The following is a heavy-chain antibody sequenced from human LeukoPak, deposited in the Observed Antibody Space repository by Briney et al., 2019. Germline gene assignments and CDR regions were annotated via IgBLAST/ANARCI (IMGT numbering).Heavy chain of an antibody. CDR1: GGSISSGSYY. CDR3: VSFSSVGVTARAFDI. Sequence: SQTLSLTCTVSGGSISSGSYYWSWIRQPAGKGLEWIGRIYTSGSTNYNPSLKSRVTISVDTSKNQFSLKLSSVTAADTAMYYCVSFSSVGVTARAFDIWGQGTMVTVSS. J-gene: IGHJ3*02. CDR2: IYTSGST. V-gene: IGHV4-61*02. D-gene: IGHD1-26*01.